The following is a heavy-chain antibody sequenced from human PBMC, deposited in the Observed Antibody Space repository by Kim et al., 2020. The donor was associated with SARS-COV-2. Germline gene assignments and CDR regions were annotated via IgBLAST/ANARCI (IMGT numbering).Heavy chain of an antibody. CDR3: ARGNYYDSSGYRNYYYGMDV. Sequence: GGSLRLSCAASGFTFSSYDMHWVRQATGKGLEWVSAIGTTGDTYYPGSVKGRVTISREIAKNSLYLKMNSLRAGDKVVYYCARGNYYDSSGYRNYYYGMDVWGQGTPVTVSS. J-gene: IGHJ6*02. CDR2: IGTTGDT. CDR1: GFTFSSYD. V-gene: IGHV3-13*04. D-gene: IGHD3-22*01.